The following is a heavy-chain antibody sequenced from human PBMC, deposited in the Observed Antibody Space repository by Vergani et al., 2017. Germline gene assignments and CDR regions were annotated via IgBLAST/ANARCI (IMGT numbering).Heavy chain of an antibody. CDR2: ISSSSSYI. J-gene: IGHJ3*02. CDR1: GFTFSSYS. V-gene: IGHV3-21*01. Sequence: EVQLVESGGGLVKPGGSLRLSCAASGFTFSSYSMNWVRQAPGKGLEWVSSISSSSSYIYYADSVKGRFTISRDNAKNSLYLQMNSLRAEDTAVYYCARDHPNSGGPYDAFDIWGQGTMVTVSS. CDR3: ARDHPNSGGPYDAFDI. D-gene: IGHD1-26*01.